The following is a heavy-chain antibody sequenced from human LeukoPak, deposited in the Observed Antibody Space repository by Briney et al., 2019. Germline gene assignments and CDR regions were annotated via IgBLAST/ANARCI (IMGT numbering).Heavy chain of an antibody. Sequence: PGGSLRLSCAASGFTFSSYWMSWVRQAPGKGLEWVANIKQDGSEKYYVDSVKGRFTISRDNAKNSLYLQMNSLRAEDTAVYYCARDDFWSGYRAPFRYGMDVRGQGTTVTVSS. J-gene: IGHJ6*02. CDR1: GFTFSSYW. CDR2: IKQDGSEK. CDR3: ARDDFWSGYRAPFRYGMDV. D-gene: IGHD3-3*01. V-gene: IGHV3-7*01.